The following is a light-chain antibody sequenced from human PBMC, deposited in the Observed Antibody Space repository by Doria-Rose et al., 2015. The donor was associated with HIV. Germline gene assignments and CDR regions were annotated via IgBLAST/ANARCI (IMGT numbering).Light chain of an antibody. J-gene: IGKJ1*01. CDR2: LGS. CDR3: MQALQTPPWT. CDR1: QSLLHSNGYNY. Sequence: DTVVTQSPLSLPVTPGEPASISCRSSQSLLHSNGYNYMDWYLQKPGQSPQLLIYLGSNRASGVPDRFSGSGSGTDFTLKISRVEAEDVGVYYCMQALQTPPWTFGQGTKVEIK. V-gene: IGKV2-28*01.